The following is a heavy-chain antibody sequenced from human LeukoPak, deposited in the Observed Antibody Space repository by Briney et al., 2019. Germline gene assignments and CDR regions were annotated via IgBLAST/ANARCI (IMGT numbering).Heavy chain of an antibody. J-gene: IGHJ6*02. D-gene: IGHD3-9*01. CDR2: INHSGST. CDR1: GGSFSGYY. CDR3: ASKPYDILTDTYYYYGMDV. Sequence: SETLSLTCAAYGGSFSGYYWSWIRQPPGKGLEWIGEINHSGSTNYNPSLKSRVTISVDTSKNQFSLKLSSVTAADTAVYYCASKPYDILTDTYYYYGMDVWGQGTTVTVSS. V-gene: IGHV4-34*01.